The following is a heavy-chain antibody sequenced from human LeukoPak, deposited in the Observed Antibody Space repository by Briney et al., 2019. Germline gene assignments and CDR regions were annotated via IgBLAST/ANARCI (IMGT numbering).Heavy chain of an antibody. J-gene: IGHJ4*02. Sequence: SQTLSLTCAVSGGSISSGGYSWRWIRQPPGKGLEWIGYIYHSGSTYYNPSLKSRVTISVDRSKNQFSLKLSSVTAADTAVYYCARARLRSEFDYWGQGTLVTVSS. D-gene: IGHD4-17*01. CDR3: ARARLRSEFDY. CDR2: IYHSGST. V-gene: IGHV4-30-2*01. CDR1: GGSISSGGYS.